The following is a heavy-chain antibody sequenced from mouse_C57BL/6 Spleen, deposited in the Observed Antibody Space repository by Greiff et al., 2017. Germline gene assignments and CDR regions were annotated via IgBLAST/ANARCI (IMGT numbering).Heavy chain of an antibody. J-gene: IGHJ2*01. V-gene: IGHV1-69*01. CDR1: GYTFTSYW. Sequence: VQLQQSGAELVMPGASVKLSCKASGYTFTSYWMHWVKQRPGQGLEWIGEIDPSDSYTNYNQKFKGKSTLTVDKSSSTAYMQLSSLTSEDSAVYYCARLYGNPYYFDYWGQGTTLTVSS. D-gene: IGHD2-10*02. CDR2: IDPSDSYT. CDR3: ARLYGNPYYFDY.